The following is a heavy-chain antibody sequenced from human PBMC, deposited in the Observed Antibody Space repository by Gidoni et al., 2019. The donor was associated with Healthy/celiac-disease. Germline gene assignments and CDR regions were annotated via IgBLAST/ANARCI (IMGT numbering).Heavy chain of an antibody. CDR2: ISSSSSYI. Sequence: EVQLVESGGGLVKPGGSLRLSCAASGFTFNTYSMHWGRQAPGKGLEWVSSISSSSSYINYADSVKGRFTISRDNAKNALYLQMNSLRAEDTAVYYCARVGQQLDYFDYWGQGTLVTVSS. D-gene: IGHD6-13*01. CDR3: ARVGQQLDYFDY. V-gene: IGHV3-21*02. CDR1: GFTFNTYS. J-gene: IGHJ4*02.